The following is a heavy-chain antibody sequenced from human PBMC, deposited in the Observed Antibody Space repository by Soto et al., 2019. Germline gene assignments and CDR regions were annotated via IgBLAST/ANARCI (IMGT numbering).Heavy chain of an antibody. J-gene: IGHJ6*02. D-gene: IGHD3-16*01. CDR3: ARDYDYYYYAMDV. CDR1: GFTFSSYS. CDR2: ISSGSSTI. V-gene: IGHV3-48*02. Sequence: EVQLVESGGGLVQPGGSLRLSCAASGFTFSSYSMNWVRQAPGKGLEWVSYISSGSSTIYYADSVKGRFTSSRDTAKNSLYLQMNSLRDEDTAVYYCARDYDYYYYAMDVWGRGTTVTVSS.